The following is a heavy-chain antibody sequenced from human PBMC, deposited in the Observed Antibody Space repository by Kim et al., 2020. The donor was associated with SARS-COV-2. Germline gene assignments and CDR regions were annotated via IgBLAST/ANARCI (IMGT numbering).Heavy chain of an antibody. CDR3: ARGRYSSSWYGTVYWFDP. Sequence: SETLSLTCAVYGGSFSGYYWNWIRQPPGKGLEWIGEINHSGSTNYNPSLKSRVTISVDTSKNQLSLKLSSVTAADTAVYYCARGRYSSSWYGTVYWFDPWGQGPLVTVSS. CDR2: INHSGST. V-gene: IGHV4-34*01. CDR1: GGSFSGYY. J-gene: IGHJ5*02. D-gene: IGHD6-13*01.